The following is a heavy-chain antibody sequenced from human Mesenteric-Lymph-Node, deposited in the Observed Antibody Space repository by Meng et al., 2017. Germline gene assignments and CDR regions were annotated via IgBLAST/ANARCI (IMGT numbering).Heavy chain of an antibody. V-gene: IGHV3-7*01. CDR1: GFTFSSYW. CDR3: ARIMKYYYDSSGYFAFDI. D-gene: IGHD3-22*01. CDR2: IKQDGSEK. Sequence: GESLKISCAASGFTFSSYWMSWVRQAPGKGLEWVANIKQDGSEKYYVDSVKGRFTISRDNAKNSLYLQMNNLRAEDTAVYYCARIMKYYYDSSGYFAFDIWGQGTMVTVSS. J-gene: IGHJ3*02.